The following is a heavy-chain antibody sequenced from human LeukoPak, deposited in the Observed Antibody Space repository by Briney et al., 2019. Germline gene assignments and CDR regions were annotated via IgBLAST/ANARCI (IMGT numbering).Heavy chain of an antibody. J-gene: IGHJ4*02. Sequence: GASVKVSCKASGGTFSSYAIIWVRQAPGQGLEWMGRIIPILGIANYAQKFQGRVTITADKSTSTAYMELSSLRSEDTAVYYCARDFGYDILTGYSDYWGQGTLVTVSS. D-gene: IGHD3-9*01. CDR1: GGTFSSYA. CDR3: ARDFGYDILTGYSDY. V-gene: IGHV1-69*04. CDR2: IIPILGIA.